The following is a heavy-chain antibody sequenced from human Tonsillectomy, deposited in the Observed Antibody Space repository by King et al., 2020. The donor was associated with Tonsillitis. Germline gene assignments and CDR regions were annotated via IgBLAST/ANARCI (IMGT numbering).Heavy chain of an antibody. CDR2: IISTGSSI. J-gene: IGHJ3*02. CDR3: AREGKDPVDTFDI. V-gene: IGHV3-48*03. CDR1: GFTFSSYE. Sequence: VQLVESGGGLVQPGGSLRVSCEASGFTFSSYEMHWVRQVPGKGREWVAYIISTGSSIHYADSMEGRFSISRDNAKNSLYLQMNSLRVEDTGVYYCAREGKDPVDTFDIWGQGTTVTVSS.